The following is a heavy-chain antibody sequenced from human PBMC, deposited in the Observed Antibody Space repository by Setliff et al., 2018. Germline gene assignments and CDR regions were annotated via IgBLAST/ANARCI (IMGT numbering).Heavy chain of an antibody. J-gene: IGHJ3*02. Sequence: PGGSLSLSCAASRFTFSSYWMSWVRQAPGKGLEWVANIKQDGSDKYYVDSVKGRFTISRDNAKNSLSLQMNSLRAENTAVYYCVRARTTNYDFWSGLNAFDIWGQGTMVTVSS. CDR1: RFTFSSYW. CDR2: IKQDGSDK. V-gene: IGHV3-7*03. CDR3: VRARTTNYDFWSGLNAFDI. D-gene: IGHD3-3*01.